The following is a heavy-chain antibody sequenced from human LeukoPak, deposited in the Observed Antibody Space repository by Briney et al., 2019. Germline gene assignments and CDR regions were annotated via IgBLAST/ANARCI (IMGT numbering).Heavy chain of an antibody. Sequence: SQTLSLTCTVSGGSISSGGYYWSWLRQHPGKGLEWIGYIYYSGSTYYNPSLKSRVTISVDTSKNQFSLKLSSVTAADTAVYYCARGGGDYATVDYWGQGTLVTVSS. J-gene: IGHJ4*02. D-gene: IGHD4-17*01. V-gene: IGHV4-31*03. CDR2: IYYSGST. CDR1: GGSISSGGYY. CDR3: ARGGGDYATVDY.